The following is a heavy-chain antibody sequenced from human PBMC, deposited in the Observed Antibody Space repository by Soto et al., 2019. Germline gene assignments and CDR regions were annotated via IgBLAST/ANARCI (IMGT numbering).Heavy chain of an antibody. CDR1: GYSFTSYW. V-gene: IGHV5-51*01. J-gene: IGHJ3*01. D-gene: IGHD6-19*01. Sequence: GESLKISCKGSGYSFTSYWIGWVRQMPGKGLEWMGIIYPGDSDTRYSPSFQGQVTISADKSISTAYLQWSSLKASDTAMYYCARQEGSGWLNDASDFCGQGIMVTVSS. CDR2: IYPGDSDT. CDR3: ARQEGSGWLNDASDF.